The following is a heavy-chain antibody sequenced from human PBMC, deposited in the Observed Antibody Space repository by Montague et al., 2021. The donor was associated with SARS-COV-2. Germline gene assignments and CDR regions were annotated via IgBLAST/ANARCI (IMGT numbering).Heavy chain of an antibody. J-gene: IGHJ6*03. CDR3: ARLGDGVVPSPILGVGPYYSYYYMDV. CDR2: IHHGGST. CDR1: GGSFSTYS. V-gene: IGHV4-34*01. D-gene: IGHD3-10*01. Sequence: SETLSLTCAVHGGSFSTYSWNWIRQPPGKGLEWIGEIHHGGSTNYNPSLKSRVTISAATSKNQFSLKLTSVAAADTAVYYCARLGDGVVPSPILGVGPYYSYYYMDVWGKGTTVTVSS.